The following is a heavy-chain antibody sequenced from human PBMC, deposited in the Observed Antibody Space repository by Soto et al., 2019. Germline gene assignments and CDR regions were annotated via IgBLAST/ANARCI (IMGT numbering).Heavy chain of an antibody. CDR3: AAGGGLPRYY. CDR2: IYHSGST. Sequence: QLQLQESGSGLVKPSQTLSLTCAVSGGSISSGGYSWSWIRQPPGKGLEWIGYIYHSGSTYYNPSRQTRVTISVDRSKNQFSLKLSSVTAADTAVYYCAAGGGLPRYYWGQGTLVTVSS. CDR1: GGSISSGGYS. V-gene: IGHV4-30-2*01. D-gene: IGHD5-12*01. J-gene: IGHJ4*02.